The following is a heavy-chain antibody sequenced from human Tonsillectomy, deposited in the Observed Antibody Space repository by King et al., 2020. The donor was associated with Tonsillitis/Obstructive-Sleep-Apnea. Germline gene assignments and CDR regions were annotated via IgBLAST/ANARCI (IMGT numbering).Heavy chain of an antibody. CDR2: IIPIFGIT. V-gene: IGHV1-69*17. Sequence: QLVQSGAEVKKPGSSVKVSCKASGDTFSNYAITWVRQAPGQGLEWMGGIIPIFGITNYAQKFEDRVTITAHKSTSTAYMELSSLRSEDTALYYCASQYYDSSGYYYFDYWGRGALVTVSS. CDR3: ASQYYDSSGYYYFDY. J-gene: IGHJ4*02. D-gene: IGHD3-22*01. CDR1: GDTFSNYA.